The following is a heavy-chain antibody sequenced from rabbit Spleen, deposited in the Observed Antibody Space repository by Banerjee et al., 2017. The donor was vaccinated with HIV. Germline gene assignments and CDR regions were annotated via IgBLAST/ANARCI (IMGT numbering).Heavy chain of an antibody. CDR3: ARDGTGGSYFAL. V-gene: IGHV1S40*01. CDR1: GFSFRSSDY. J-gene: IGHJ4*01. Sequence: QSLEESGGDLVKPGASLPLTCTASGFSFRSSDYMCGFRQAPGKGLEWISCISGSSSGFTYSATWAKGRFTCSKTSSTTVTLQMTSLTVADTATYFCARDGTGGSYFALWGPGTLVTVS. CDR2: ISGSSSGFT. D-gene: IGHD8-1*01.